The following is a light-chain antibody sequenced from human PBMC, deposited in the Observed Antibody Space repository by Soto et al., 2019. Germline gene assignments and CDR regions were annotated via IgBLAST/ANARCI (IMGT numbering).Light chain of an antibody. CDR3: QQYNNWPPII. V-gene: IGKV3D-15*01. CDR1: QSVSSN. CDR2: GAS. Sequence: EIVMTQSPATLSVSPGERATLSCRASQSVSSNLAWYQQKPGQAPRLLIYGASSRATGIPDRFSGSGSGTDFTLTISSLQSEDFAVYYCQQYNNWPPIIFGQGTRLEIK. J-gene: IGKJ5*01.